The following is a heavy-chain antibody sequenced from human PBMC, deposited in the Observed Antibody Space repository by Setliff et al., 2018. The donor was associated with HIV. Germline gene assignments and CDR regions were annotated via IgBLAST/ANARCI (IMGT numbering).Heavy chain of an antibody. V-gene: IGHV4-61*09. Sequence: SETLSLTCTVTGGSISTNNFYWSWIRQPPGKGLEWIGHIYTSGSTNYNPSLKSRVTMSVGTSKNQFSLKLSSVTAADTAVYYCARCYYNFWSGYPLDYMDVWGKGTTVTVSS. CDR2: IYTSGST. D-gene: IGHD3-3*01. CDR3: ARCYYNFWSGYPLDYMDV. CDR1: GGSISTNNFY. J-gene: IGHJ6*03.